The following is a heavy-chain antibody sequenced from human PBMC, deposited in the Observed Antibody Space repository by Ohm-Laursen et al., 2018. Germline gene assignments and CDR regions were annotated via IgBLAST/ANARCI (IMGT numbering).Heavy chain of an antibody. D-gene: IGHD6-13*01. J-gene: IGHJ2*01. CDR3: ARGGGSSWSRFWYFDL. Sequence: SDTLSLTCYVSGGSISSNYWSWIRQPPGKGLEWIGYIYYSGSTNYNPSLKSRVTISVDTSKNQFSLNLISVTAADTAVYYCARGGGSSWSRFWYFDLWGRGTLVTVSS. V-gene: IGHV4-59*07. CDR1: GGSISSNY. CDR2: IYYSGST.